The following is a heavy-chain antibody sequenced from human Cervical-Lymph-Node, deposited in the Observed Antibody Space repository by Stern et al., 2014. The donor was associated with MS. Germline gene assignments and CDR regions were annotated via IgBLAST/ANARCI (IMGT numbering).Heavy chain of an antibody. V-gene: IGHV1-69*01. CDR3: ARSFRRYYDSSGYPDALDM. CDR1: GDNFINHA. J-gene: IGHJ3*02. D-gene: IGHD3-22*01. Sequence: QVQLMQSGAEVKKPGSSVKVSCKTSGDNFINHAFTWVRQAPGQGLEWMGGIIPMYGAANYAQKLPGRVTITADASTNTVYMELSSLRSEDTAMFYCARSFRRYYDSSGYPDALDMWGQGTMVTVSS. CDR2: IIPMYGAA.